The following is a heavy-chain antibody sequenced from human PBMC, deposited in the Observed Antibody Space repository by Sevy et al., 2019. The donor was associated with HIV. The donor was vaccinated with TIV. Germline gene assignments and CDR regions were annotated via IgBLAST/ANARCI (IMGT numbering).Heavy chain of an antibody. V-gene: IGHV3-23*01. J-gene: IGHJ4*02. CDR2: ISGGGGST. D-gene: IGHD6-19*01. Sequence: GGSLRLSCAASGFTFNNYGMCWVRQAPGKGLEWVSSISGGGGSTYYADSVKGRFTISRDNSKNTLYLQMNSLRAEDTAIYYCARRLVAGTFDYWGQRTLVTVSS. CDR3: ARRLVAGTFDY. CDR1: GFTFNNYG.